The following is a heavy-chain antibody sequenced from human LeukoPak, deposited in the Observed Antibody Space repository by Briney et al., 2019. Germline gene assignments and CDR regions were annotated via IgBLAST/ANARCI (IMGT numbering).Heavy chain of an antibody. CDR3: AKNPYGRDV. V-gene: IGHV3-33*06. Sequence: PGGSLRLSCAASGFTFSNYAIHWVRQAPGRGLEWVAVIWYDGSKKYYADSVKGRFTISRDNSKNTLYLQMNSLRAEDTAVYYFAKNPYGRDVWAQGPTVTVPS. J-gene: IGHJ6*02. CDR2: IWYDGSKK. CDR1: GFTFSNYA.